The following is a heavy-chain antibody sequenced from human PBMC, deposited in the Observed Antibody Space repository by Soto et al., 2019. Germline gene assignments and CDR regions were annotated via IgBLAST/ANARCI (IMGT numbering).Heavy chain of an antibody. CDR3: ARVPSP. J-gene: IGHJ5*02. CDR1: GGSISSGGYY. V-gene: IGHV4-30-2*01. Sequence: QLQLQESGSGMVKPSQTLSLTCAVSGGSISSGGYYWSWIRQPPGKGLEWIGYIYHSGSSYYNPSLNSRVTTLVDRSKNQFSLKLSSVTAADTAVYYCARVPSPWGQGTLVTVSS. CDR2: IYHSGSS.